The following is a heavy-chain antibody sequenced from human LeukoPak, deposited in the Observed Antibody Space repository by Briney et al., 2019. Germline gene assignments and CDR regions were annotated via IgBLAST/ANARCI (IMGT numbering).Heavy chain of an antibody. J-gene: IGHJ4*02. Sequence: SETLSLTCTVSGGSISSSTYYWGWIRQPPGKGLEWIGNIYYTGTTYYNPSLNSRVTISVDTSKNQFSLKLSSVTAADTAVYDCARQSYCSGGSCYSGYWGQGTLVTVSS. D-gene: IGHD2-15*01. CDR1: GGSISSSTYY. CDR3: ARQSYCSGGSCYSGY. CDR2: IYYTGTT. V-gene: IGHV4-39*01.